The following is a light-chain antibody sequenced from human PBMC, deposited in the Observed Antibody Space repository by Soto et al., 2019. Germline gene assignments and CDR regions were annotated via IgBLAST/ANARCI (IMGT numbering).Light chain of an antibody. Sequence: EIVLTQSPATLSLSPGERATLSCRASQSVGCQLAWYQQTPGQAPRLLISDASSRATGIPARFSGSGSGTDFTLTISSLEPEDFAVYYCQQRSDWPLTFGGGTKVEI. J-gene: IGKJ4*01. CDR2: DAS. V-gene: IGKV3-11*01. CDR1: QSVGCQ. CDR3: QQRSDWPLT.